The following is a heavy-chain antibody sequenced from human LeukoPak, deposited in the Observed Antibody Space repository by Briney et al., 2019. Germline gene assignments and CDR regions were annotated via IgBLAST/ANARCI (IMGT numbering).Heavy chain of an antibody. CDR2: ISESSSSI. J-gene: IGHJ6*03. Sequence: GGSLRLSCAASGFTLNHYVMTWVRQAPGKGPEWISAISESSSSIYYADSVKGRFTIPRDNSKNTLYLDMNSLRAEDTAIYYCAKGGQSYYTYYYMDVWGKGTPVGVSS. D-gene: IGHD3-16*01. V-gene: IGHV3-23*01. CDR3: AKGGQSYYTYYYMDV. CDR1: GFTLNHYV.